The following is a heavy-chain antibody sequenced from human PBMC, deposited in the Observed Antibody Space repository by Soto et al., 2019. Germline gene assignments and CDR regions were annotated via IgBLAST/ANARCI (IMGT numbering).Heavy chain of an antibody. D-gene: IGHD6-19*01. J-gene: IGHJ4*02. CDR3: ARDWWLVLELDY. CDR2: ISYDGSNK. Sequence: GGSLRLSCAASGFTFSSYAMHWVRQAPGKGLEWVAVISYDGSNKYYADSVKGRFTISRDNSKNTLYLQMNSLRAEDTAVYYCARDWWLVLELDYWGQGTLVTVSS. V-gene: IGHV3-30-3*01. CDR1: GFTFSSYA.